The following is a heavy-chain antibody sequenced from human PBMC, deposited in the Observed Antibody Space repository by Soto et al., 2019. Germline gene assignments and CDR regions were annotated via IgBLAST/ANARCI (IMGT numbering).Heavy chain of an antibody. D-gene: IGHD3-22*01. CDR3: ARIRDNYYDSSGYYSPYFDY. V-gene: IGHV1-3*01. CDR2: INAGNGNT. CDR1: GYTFTTYA. Sequence: GASVKVSCKTSGYTFTTYAIHWVRQAPGQRLEWMGWINAGNGNTKYSQRFQDGVAITRDTSASTVHMELSSLTSEDTATYYCARIRDNYYDSSGYYSPYFDYWGQGTLVTVSS. J-gene: IGHJ4*02.